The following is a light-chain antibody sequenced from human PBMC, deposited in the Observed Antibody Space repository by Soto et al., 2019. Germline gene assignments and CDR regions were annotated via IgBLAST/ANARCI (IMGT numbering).Light chain of an antibody. Sequence: QAVVTQEPSFSVSPGGTVTLTCALRSGSVSTDNYPSWYQLTPGQAPRTLIYSTNPRSFGVPDRFSGSILGNKAALTITGARADDDSDYYCALYMGSGISVFGGGTKLPVL. J-gene: IGLJ3*02. CDR1: SGSVSTDNY. CDR3: ALYMGSGISV. V-gene: IGLV8-61*01. CDR2: STN.